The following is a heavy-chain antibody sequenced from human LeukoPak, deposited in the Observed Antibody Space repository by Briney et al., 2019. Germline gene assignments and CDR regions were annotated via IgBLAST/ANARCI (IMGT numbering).Heavy chain of an antibody. CDR1: GGSFSGYY. D-gene: IGHD4-23*01. Sequence: SETLSLTCAVYGGSFSGYYWSWIRQPPGKGLEWIGRIYTSGSTNYNPSLKSRVTMSVDTSKNQFSLKLSSVTAADTAVYYCARETTVVTPYYYYYMDVWGKGTTVTISS. CDR3: ARETTVVTPYYYYYMDV. CDR2: IYTSGST. J-gene: IGHJ6*03. V-gene: IGHV4-4*07.